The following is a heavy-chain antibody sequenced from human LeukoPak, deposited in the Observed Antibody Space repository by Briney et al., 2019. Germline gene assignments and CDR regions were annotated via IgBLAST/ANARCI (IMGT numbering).Heavy chain of an antibody. CDR2: ISSNSDAV. J-gene: IGHJ5*02. V-gene: IGHV3-9*01. Sequence: GGSLRLSCAASGFTFDDYAMHWVRQRPGKGLEWVSGISSNSDAVAYADSLKGRFTISRGNAKNSLYLQMNSLRDEDTAFYYCAKDRWTIFGVSSGVGWFDPWGQGTLVSVSS. D-gene: IGHD3-3*01. CDR3: AKDRWTIFGVSSGVGWFDP. CDR1: GFTFDDYA.